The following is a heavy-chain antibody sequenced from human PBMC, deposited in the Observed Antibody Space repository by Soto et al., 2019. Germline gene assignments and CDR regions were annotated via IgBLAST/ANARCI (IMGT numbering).Heavy chain of an antibody. CDR3: ARLYDTPVWFDP. Sequence: QVQLQESGPGLVKPSETLSLTCTVSGGSISSYYWSWIRQPPGKGLEWIGYIYYSGSTNYNPSLKSRVTISVDTSKNQFSLKLSSVTAADTAVYYCARLYDTPVWFDPWGQGTLVTVSS. V-gene: IGHV4-59*08. CDR1: GGSISSYY. CDR2: IYYSGST. D-gene: IGHD3-16*01. J-gene: IGHJ5*02.